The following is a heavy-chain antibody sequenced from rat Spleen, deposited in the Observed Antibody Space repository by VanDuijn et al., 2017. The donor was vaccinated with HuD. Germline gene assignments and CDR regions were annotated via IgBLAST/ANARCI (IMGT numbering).Heavy chain of an antibody. J-gene: IGHJ2*01. CDR3: ARMNTEDMVSYFDY. Sequence: EVQLVESGGGLVQPGRSLKLSCAASGFTFSDYNMAWVRQAPKKGLEWVATISYDGSSSYCRDSVKGRFTISRDNAKSDLFLQMDSRKSEDTAIYYCARMNTEDMVSYFDYWGQGVMVTVSS. V-gene: IGHV5-7*01. D-gene: IGHD1-11*01. CDR2: ISYDGSSS. CDR1: GFTFSDYN.